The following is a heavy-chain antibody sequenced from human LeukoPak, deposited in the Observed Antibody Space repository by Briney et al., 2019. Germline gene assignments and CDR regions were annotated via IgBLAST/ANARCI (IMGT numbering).Heavy chain of an antibody. CDR1: GGTFSSYA. CDR2: IIPIFGTA. Sequence: ASVKVSCTASGGTFSSYAISWVRQAPGQGLEWMGGIIPIFGTANYAQKFQGRVTITADESTSTAYMELSSLRSEDTAVYYCARKRTYSSGWSVLYYGMDVWGQGTTVTVSS. J-gene: IGHJ6*02. D-gene: IGHD6-19*01. CDR3: ARKRTYSSGWSVLYYGMDV. V-gene: IGHV1-69*13.